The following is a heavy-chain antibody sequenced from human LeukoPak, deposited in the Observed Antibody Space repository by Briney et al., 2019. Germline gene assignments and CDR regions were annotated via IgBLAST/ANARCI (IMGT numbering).Heavy chain of an antibody. J-gene: IGHJ4*02. Sequence: GGSLRLSCAASGFTFSSYAMSWVRQAPGKGLEWVSAISGSGGSTYYADSVKGRFTISRDNSKNTLYLQMNSLRAEDTAVYYCAKHAEGCSSTSCYAGEDYWGQGTLVTVSS. CDR2: ISGSGGST. CDR1: GFTFSSYA. D-gene: IGHD2-2*01. V-gene: IGHV3-23*01. CDR3: AKHAEGCSSTSCYAGEDY.